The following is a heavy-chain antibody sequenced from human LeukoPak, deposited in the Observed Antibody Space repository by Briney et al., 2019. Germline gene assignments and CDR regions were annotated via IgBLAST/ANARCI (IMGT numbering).Heavy chain of an antibody. J-gene: IGHJ4*02. CDR1: GYTFTGYY. Sequence: GASVKVSCKASGYTFTGYYMHWVRQAPGQGLEWMGWINPNSGGTNYAQKFQGRVTMTRDTSISTAYMELSRLRSDDTAVYYCARENSGYSSGAGIDYWGQGTLVTVSS. CDR2: INPNSGGT. CDR3: ARENSGYSSGAGIDY. V-gene: IGHV1-2*02. D-gene: IGHD6-19*01.